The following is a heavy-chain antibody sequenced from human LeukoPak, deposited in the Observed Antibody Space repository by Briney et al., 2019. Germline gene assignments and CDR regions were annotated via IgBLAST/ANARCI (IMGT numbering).Heavy chain of an antibody. J-gene: IGHJ4*02. CDR3: ARGTWSGYGVYFDY. Sequence: GGSLKLSCAASGFTSSSYSMNWVRQSPGKGLEWVSSISSSSSFIYYVDLVKGRFTISRDNAKNSLYLQMNSLRAEDTALYYCARGTWSGYGVYFDYWGQGTLVTVSS. CDR2: ISSSSSFI. D-gene: IGHD3-3*01. V-gene: IGHV3-21*01. CDR1: GFTSSSYS.